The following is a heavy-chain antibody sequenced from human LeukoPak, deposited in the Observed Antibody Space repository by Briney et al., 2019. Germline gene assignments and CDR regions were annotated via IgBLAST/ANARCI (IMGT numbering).Heavy chain of an antibody. D-gene: IGHD1-26*01. J-gene: IGHJ4*02. CDR2: ISGSATRT. Sequence: QPGGSLRPSCAASGFTFGSYAMSWVRQAPGKGLQWVSAISGSATRTLYSDSVEGRFTISRDNSKNTLYLQMSSLGADDAAIYYCAKDRGMGATTVFAYWGQGTLVSVSS. V-gene: IGHV3-23*01. CDR1: GFTFGSYA. CDR3: AKDRGMGATTVFAY.